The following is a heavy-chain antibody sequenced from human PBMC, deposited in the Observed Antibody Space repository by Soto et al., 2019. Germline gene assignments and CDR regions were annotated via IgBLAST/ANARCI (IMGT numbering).Heavy chain of an antibody. D-gene: IGHD3-16*01. Sequence: PGGSLRLSCAASGFTFSGYAMSWVRQSPGKGLEWVSSISITDGGSTYYADSVKGRFTISRDNSKNTLYLQMNSLRAEDTAVYYCAKDLLRRYYDTSAYYFDYCGQGALVTVSS. J-gene: IGHJ4*01. CDR2: ISITDGGST. V-gene: IGHV3-23*01. CDR3: AKDLLRRYYDTSAYYFDY. CDR1: GFTFSGYA.